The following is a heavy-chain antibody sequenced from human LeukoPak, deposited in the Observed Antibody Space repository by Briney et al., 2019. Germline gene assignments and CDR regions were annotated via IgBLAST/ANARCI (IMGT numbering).Heavy chain of an antibody. D-gene: IGHD3-16*01. Sequence: TSETLSLTCTVSGGSISSYYWSRIRQPPGKGLEWIGYIYYSGSTNYNPSLKSRVTISVDTSKNQFSLKLSSVTAADTAVYYCARFLGGGYYFDYWGQGTLVTVSS. CDR3: ARFLGGGYYFDY. CDR2: IYYSGST. CDR1: GGSISSYY. J-gene: IGHJ4*02. V-gene: IGHV4-59*01.